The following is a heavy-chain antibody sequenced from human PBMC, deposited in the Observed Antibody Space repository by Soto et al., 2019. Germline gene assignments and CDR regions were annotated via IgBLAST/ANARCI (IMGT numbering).Heavy chain of an antibody. CDR3: AKDSYYRSGRYPQMVSRYYYYGMDV. Sequence: GGSLRLSCAASGFTFSSYGMHWVRQAPGKGLEWVAVISYDGSNKYYADSVKGRFTISRDNSKNTLYLQMNSLRAEDTAVYYCAKDSYYRSGRYPQMVSRYYYYGMDVWGQGTTVTVSS. CDR2: ISYDGSNK. CDR1: GFTFSSYG. D-gene: IGHD3-10*01. J-gene: IGHJ6*02. V-gene: IGHV3-30*18.